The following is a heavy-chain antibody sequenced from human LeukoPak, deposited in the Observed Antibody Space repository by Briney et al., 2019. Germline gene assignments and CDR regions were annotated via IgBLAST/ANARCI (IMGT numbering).Heavy chain of an antibody. CDR2: VAHHGKT. CDR1: CGSINNANW. CDR3: TRTNRDWVPSDY. J-gene: IGHJ4*02. D-gene: IGHD2-21*01. V-gene: IGHV4-4*02. Sequence: SETLSLTCAVCCGSINNANWWSWVRQPPGKGLAWIAEVAHHGKTNYNPSLESRVTVSLDESKSQFSLNLTSVTAADTAVYFCTRTNRDWVPSDYWGQGTLVTVSS.